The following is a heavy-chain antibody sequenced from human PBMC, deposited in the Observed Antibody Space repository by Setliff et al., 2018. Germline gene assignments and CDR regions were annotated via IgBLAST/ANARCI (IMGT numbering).Heavy chain of an antibody. J-gene: IGHJ4*02. D-gene: IGHD1-1*01. CDR1: DFSVGSVYY. CDR3: ATTGTYRYFDY. Sequence: PSETLSLTCTVSDFSVGSVYYWGWIRQSPGKGLEWIASVYYSGTTYSNPSLKSRVTMSVDTSKNQFSLRLNSVTASDTAVYYCATTGTYRYFDYWGQGTLVTVS. V-gene: IGHV4-38-2*02. CDR2: VYYSGTT.